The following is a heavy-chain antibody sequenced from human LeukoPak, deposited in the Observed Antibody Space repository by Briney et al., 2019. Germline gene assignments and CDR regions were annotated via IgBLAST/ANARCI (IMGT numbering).Heavy chain of an antibody. V-gene: IGHV1-69*05. Sequence: SVEVSCKASGGTFSSYAISWVRQAPGQGLEWMGGIIPIFGTANYAQKFQGRVTITRNTSISTAYMELSSLRSEDTAVYYCARYTRNGDAFDIWGQGTMVTVSS. CDR2: IIPIFGTA. J-gene: IGHJ3*02. CDR3: ARYTRNGDAFDI. D-gene: IGHD3-16*02. CDR1: GGTFSSYA.